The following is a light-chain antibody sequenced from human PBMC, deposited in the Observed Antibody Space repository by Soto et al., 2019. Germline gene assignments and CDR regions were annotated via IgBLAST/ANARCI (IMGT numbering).Light chain of an antibody. CDR3: SSFTSSNTGV. J-gene: IGLJ7*01. V-gene: IGLV2-14*01. CDR2: EVT. CDR1: SSDVGGYKY. Sequence: QSVLTQPASVSGSPGQSITISCTGTSSDVGGYKYVSWYQQHPDKAPKLMIYEVTNRPSGVSNRFSGSKSGNTASLTISGLQAEDEADYYCSSFTSSNTGVFGGGTQLTVL.